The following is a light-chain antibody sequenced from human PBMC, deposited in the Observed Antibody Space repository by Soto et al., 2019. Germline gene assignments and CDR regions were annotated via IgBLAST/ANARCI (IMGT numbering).Light chain of an antibody. CDR3: QVWDSNRVQVV. CDR1: NIGRKS. CDR2: ADS. Sequence: SYELTQPPSVSVAPGQTASITCGENNIGRKSVHWYQQKSGQAPVLVLYADSDRPSGIPERFSGSNSGDTATLTISRVESGDEADYFCQVWDSNRVQVVFGGGTKLTVL. J-gene: IGLJ2*01. V-gene: IGLV3-21*02.